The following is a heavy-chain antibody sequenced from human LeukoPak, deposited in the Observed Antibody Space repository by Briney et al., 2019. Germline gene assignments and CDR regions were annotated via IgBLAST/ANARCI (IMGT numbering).Heavy chain of an antibody. CDR1: GFTFSSYS. CDR2: ISSSSSTI. J-gene: IGHJ4*02. D-gene: IGHD3-22*01. V-gene: IGHV3-48*01. CDR3: ARASRSGYPPFDY. Sequence: GGSLRLSCAASGFTFSSYSMNWVRQAPGKGLEWVSYISSSSSTIYYADSVKGRFTISRDNAKNSLYLQMNSLRAEDTAVYYCARASRSGYPPFDYWGQGTLVTVSS.